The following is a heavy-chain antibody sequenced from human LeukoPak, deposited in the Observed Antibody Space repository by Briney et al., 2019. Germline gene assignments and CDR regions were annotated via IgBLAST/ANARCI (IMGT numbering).Heavy chain of an antibody. V-gene: IGHV4-61*01. CDR2: IYFSGST. Sequence: SETLSLTCSVSGGSISSSSYYWSWIRQPPGKGLEWIGYIYFSGSTNYNPSLRSRVTVSVDTSKNQFSLKLSSVTAADTAVYYCAREDGYYFDYWGQGILVTVSS. CDR3: AREDGYYFDY. D-gene: IGHD5-24*01. J-gene: IGHJ4*02. CDR1: GGSISSSSYY.